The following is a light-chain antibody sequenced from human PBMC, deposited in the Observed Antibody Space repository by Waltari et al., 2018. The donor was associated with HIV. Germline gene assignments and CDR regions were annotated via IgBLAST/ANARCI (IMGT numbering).Light chain of an antibody. CDR2: GAS. J-gene: IGKJ2*01. V-gene: IGKV3-15*01. Sequence: EVVMTQSPATLSVSVGERATLSCRASQSVNTLLAWYQQKPGQAPRLLIYGASTRATGIPARFSASGSGTDFTLTISNLQSEDFAVYYCQQYNNWPYTFGQGTKLEIK. CDR3: QQYNNWPYT. CDR1: QSVNTL.